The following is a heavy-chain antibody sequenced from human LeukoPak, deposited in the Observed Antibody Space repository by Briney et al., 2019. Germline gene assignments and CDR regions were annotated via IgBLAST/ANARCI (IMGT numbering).Heavy chain of an antibody. J-gene: IGHJ4*02. CDR3: ASRGYDYGYLDY. Sequence: GGSLRLSCTASGFTFADYAMSWVRQAPGRGLEWVGFIRSKAYDGTTEYGPSVKGRFTISRDDSKSIAYLQMNSLKTEDTAVYYCASRGYDYGYLDYWGQGTLVTVSS. D-gene: IGHD5-18*01. CDR1: GFTFADYA. CDR2: IRSKAYDGTT. V-gene: IGHV3-49*04.